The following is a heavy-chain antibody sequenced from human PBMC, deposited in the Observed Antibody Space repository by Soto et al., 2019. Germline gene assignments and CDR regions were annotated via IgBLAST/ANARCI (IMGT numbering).Heavy chain of an antibody. V-gene: IGHV4-39*01. CDR2: IYYSGST. J-gene: IGHJ6*02. CDR1: GGSISSSSYY. CDR3: ARLGGEGLLEWLSTYYYGMDV. Sequence: SETLSLTCAVSGGSISSSSYYWGWIRQPPGKGLEWIGRIYYSGSTYYNPSLKSRVTISVDTSKNQFSLKLSSVTAADTAVYYCARLGGEGLLEWLSTYYYGMDVWGQGTTVTVSS. D-gene: IGHD3-3*01.